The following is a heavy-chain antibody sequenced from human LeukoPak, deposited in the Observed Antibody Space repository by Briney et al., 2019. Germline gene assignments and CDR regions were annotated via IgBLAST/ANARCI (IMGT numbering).Heavy chain of an antibody. Sequence: GGSLRLSCAASGFTFSSYEMNWVRQAPGKGLDWVSYISSSGSTIYYADSVKGPFTISRDNAKNSLYLQMKRRRAEDTAVYYCARGGEWFSAGGVFDYWGQGTLVTVSS. CDR2: ISSSGSTI. CDR1: GFTFSSYE. J-gene: IGHJ4*02. D-gene: IGHD2-8*01. CDR3: ARGGEWFSAGGVFDY. V-gene: IGHV3-48*03.